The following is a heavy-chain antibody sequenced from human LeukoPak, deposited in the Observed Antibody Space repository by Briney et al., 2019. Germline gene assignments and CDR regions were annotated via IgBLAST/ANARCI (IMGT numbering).Heavy chain of an antibody. CDR1: GGSFSGYY. CDR2: INHSGST. Sequence: PSETLSLTCAVYGGSFSGYYWSWIRQPPGKGLEWIGEINHSGSTNYNPSLKSRVTISVDTSKNQFSLKLSSVTAADTAVYYCARHGRSLYDYVWGSYRYRGAFDIWGQGTMVTVSS. J-gene: IGHJ3*02. V-gene: IGHV4-34*01. CDR3: ARHGRSLYDYVWGSYRYRGAFDI. D-gene: IGHD3-16*02.